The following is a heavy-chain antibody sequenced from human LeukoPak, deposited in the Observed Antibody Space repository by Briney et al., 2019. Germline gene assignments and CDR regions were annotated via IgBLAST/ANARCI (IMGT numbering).Heavy chain of an antibody. CDR3: AKDDAWLRFGE. Sequence: GGSLRLSCAASRFTFSIFAMNWVRQAPGKGLEWLSYISSSSSTIYYADSVKGRFTISRDNSKNTLYLEVISLTAEDTAVYYCAKDDAWLRFGEWSQGTLVTVSS. CDR2: ISSSSSTI. V-gene: IGHV3-48*01. CDR1: RFTFSIFA. D-gene: IGHD3-10*01. J-gene: IGHJ4*02.